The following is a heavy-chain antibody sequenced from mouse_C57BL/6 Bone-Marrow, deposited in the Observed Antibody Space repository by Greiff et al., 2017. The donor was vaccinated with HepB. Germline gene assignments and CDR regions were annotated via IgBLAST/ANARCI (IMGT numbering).Heavy chain of an antibody. V-gene: IGHV5-4*01. D-gene: IGHD1-3*01. CDR1: GFTFSSYA. J-gene: IGHJ2*01. CDR2: ISDGGSYT. CDR3: ARDRYKGGYYFDY. Sequence: DVMLVESGGGLVKPGGSLKLSCAASGFTFSSYAMSWVRQTPEKRLEWVATISDGGSYTYYPDNVKGRFTISRDNAKNSLYLQMSHLKSEDTAMYYCARDRYKGGYYFDYWGQGTTLTVSS.